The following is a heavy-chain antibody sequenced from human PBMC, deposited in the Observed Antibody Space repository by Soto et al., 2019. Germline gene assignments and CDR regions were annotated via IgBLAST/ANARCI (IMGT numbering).Heavy chain of an antibody. CDR1: GVSFSGYY. D-gene: IGHD1-26*01. CDR2: INHSGST. V-gene: IGHV4-34*01. CDR3: ASRGGTTYNWFDP. J-gene: IGHJ5*02. Sequence: SVTLSLTCAVYGVSFSGYYWSWIRQPPGKGLEWIGEINHSGSTNYNPSLKSRVTISVDTSKNQFSLKLSSVTAADTAVYYCASRGGTTYNWFDPWGQGTLVTVSS.